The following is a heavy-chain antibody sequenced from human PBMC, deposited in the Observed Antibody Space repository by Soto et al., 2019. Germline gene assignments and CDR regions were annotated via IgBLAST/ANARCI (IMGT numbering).Heavy chain of an antibody. Sequence: GGSLRLSCAASGFTFSSYAMSWVRQSPGKGLEWVSAISGSGGSTYYADSVKGRLTISRDNSKNTLYLQMNSLRAEDTAVYYCAKDRGGYSYGMLDYWGQGTLVTVSS. D-gene: IGHD5-18*01. CDR3: AKDRGGYSYGMLDY. CDR1: GFTFSSYA. CDR2: ISGSGGST. J-gene: IGHJ4*02. V-gene: IGHV3-23*01.